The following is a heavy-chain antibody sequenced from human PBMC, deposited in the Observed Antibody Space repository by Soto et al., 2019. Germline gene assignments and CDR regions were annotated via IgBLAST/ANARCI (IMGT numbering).Heavy chain of an antibody. V-gene: IGHV1-2*04. CDR2: INPNSGGT. J-gene: IGHJ6*02. D-gene: IGHD2-15*01. CDR3: ASSAPHHYYYGMDV. Sequence: GASVKVSCKASGYTFTGYYMHWVRQAPGQGLEWMGWINPNSGGTNYAQKFQGWVTMTRDTSISAAYMELSRLRSDDTAVYYCASSAPHHYYYGMDVWGQGTTVTVSS. CDR1: GYTFTGYY.